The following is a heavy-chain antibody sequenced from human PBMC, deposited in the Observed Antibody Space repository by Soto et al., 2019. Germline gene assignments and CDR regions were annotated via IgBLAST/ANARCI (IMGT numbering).Heavy chain of an antibody. V-gene: IGHV1-18*01. CDR2: ISAHNGNT. CDR1: GYDFTTYG. D-gene: IGHD1-1*01. Sequence: QVHLVQSGAEVKKPGASVKVSCKGSGYDFTTYGITWVRQAPGQGLEWMAWISAHNGNTDYAQKRQGRVTVTRDTSTSTAYMEVWGLRSDDTAVYYCARGRYGDYWGQGALVTVSS. CDR3: ARGRYGDY. J-gene: IGHJ4*02.